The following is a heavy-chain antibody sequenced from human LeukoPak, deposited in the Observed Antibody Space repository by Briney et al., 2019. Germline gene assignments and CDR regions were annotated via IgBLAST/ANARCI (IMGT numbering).Heavy chain of an antibody. Sequence: PGRSLRLPCAASGFTFSTYAMHWVRQAPGKGLEWVAVIPYDGSNKYYADSVKGRFTISRENSKNRLYLQMNSLRAEDTAVYYCARAEGYGGELDSWGQGTLVTVSS. D-gene: IGHD4-23*01. J-gene: IGHJ4*02. CDR3: ARAEGYGGELDS. CDR2: IPYDGSNK. CDR1: GFTFSTYA. V-gene: IGHV3-30*04.